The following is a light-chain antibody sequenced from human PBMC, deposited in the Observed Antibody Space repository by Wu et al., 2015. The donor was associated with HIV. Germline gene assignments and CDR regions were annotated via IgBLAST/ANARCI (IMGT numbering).Light chain of an antibody. CDR2: KAS. J-gene: IGKJ4*01. CDR3: QQYNGYPLT. V-gene: IGKV1-5*03. CDR1: QSISSW. Sequence: DIQMTQSPSTLSASVGDRVTTTCRASQSISSWLAWYQQKPGKAPNLLIYKASTLEGGVPSRFSGSGSGTEFTLTISSLQPDDFATYYCQQYNGYPLTFGGGTRVEIK.